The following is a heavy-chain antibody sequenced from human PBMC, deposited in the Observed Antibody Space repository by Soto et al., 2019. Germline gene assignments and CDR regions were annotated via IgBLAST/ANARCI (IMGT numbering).Heavy chain of an antibody. CDR2: IYWDDSK. V-gene: IGHV2-5*02. Sequence: QITLKESGPSLVKPTQTLTLTCTFSGFSLSTSGVGVGWIRQPPGKALEWLAIIYWDDSKRYRPSLKSRLTITKDTSKNQVVLTMTNMDPVDTATYYCAHRRDSRNWYDLLFDFWGQGPLVTVSS. CDR3: AHRRDSRNWYDLLFDF. D-gene: IGHD6-13*01. CDR1: GFSLSTSGVG. J-gene: IGHJ4*02.